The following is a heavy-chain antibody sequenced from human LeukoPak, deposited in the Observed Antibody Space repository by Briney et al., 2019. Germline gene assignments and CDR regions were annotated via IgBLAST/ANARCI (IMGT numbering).Heavy chain of an antibody. J-gene: IGHJ4*02. Sequence: GGSLRLSCAASGFTFSSYGMHWVRQAPGKGLEWVAVISYDGSNKYYADSVKGRFTISRDNSENTLYLQMNSLRAEDTAVYYCAKGSIFGVVNDYWGQGTLVTVSS. D-gene: IGHD3-3*01. CDR1: GFTFSSYG. CDR3: AKGSIFGVVNDY. V-gene: IGHV3-30*18. CDR2: ISYDGSNK.